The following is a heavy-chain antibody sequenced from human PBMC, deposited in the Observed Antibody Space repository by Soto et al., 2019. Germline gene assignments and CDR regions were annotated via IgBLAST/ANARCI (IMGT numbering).Heavy chain of an antibody. CDR3: ARHVMILVAPFDY. D-gene: IGHD3-22*01. J-gene: IGHJ4*02. CDR1: GYIFINYG. CDR2: ISGYNGNT. Sequence: GASVKVSCKASGYIFINYGISWVRQAPGQGLEWMGWISGYNGNTNYAQNLQGRVTMTTDTSTSTAYMELRSLRSDDTAVYYCARHVMILVAPFDYWGQGTLVTVS. V-gene: IGHV1-18*01.